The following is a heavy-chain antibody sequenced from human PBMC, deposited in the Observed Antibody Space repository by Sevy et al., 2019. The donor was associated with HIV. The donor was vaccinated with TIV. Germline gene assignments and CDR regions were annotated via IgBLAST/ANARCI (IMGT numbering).Heavy chain of an antibody. CDR2: IKQDGSEK. CDR1: GFTFSNYW. V-gene: IGHV3-7*01. Sequence: GGSLRLSCAASGFTFSNYWMSWVRQAPGKGLEWVANIKQDGSEKYYVDSVKGRFIISRDNTKNSLYLQMNSLRVEDTAVYYCARSQTRPWYSEYWGQGTLVTVSS. J-gene: IGHJ4*02. CDR3: ARSQTRPWYSEY.